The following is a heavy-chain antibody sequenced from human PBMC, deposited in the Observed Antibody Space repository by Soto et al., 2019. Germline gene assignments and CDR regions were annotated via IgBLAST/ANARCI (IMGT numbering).Heavy chain of an antibody. V-gene: IGHV4-59*01. J-gene: IGHJ5*02. CDR2: IYYSGST. Sequence: PSETLSLTCTVSGGSISSYYWSWIRQPPGKGLEWIGYIYYSGSTNYNPSLKSRVPISVDTSKNQFSLKLSSVTAADTAVYYCARGHRYNWNDVRSWFDPWGQGTLVTVSS. CDR1: GGSISSYY. D-gene: IGHD1-20*01. CDR3: ARGHRYNWNDVRSWFDP.